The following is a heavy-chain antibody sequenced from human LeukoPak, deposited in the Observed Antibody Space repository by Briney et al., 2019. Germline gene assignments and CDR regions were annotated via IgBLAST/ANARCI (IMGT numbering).Heavy chain of an antibody. J-gene: IGHJ4*02. D-gene: IGHD3-22*01. CDR2: INPNSGGT. Sequence: VASVKVPCKASGYTFTGYYMHWVRQAPGQGLEWMGWINPNSGGTNYAQKFQGRVTMTRDTSISTAYMELSRLRSDDTAVYYCASSLLPDSSGYYYGQYWGQGTLVTVSS. CDR3: ASSLLPDSSGYYYGQY. CDR1: GYTFTGYY. V-gene: IGHV1-2*02.